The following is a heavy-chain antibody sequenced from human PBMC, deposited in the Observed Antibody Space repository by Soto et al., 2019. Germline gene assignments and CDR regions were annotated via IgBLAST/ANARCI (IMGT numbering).Heavy chain of an antibody. Sequence: SETLSLTCAVYGWSFSGYYWSWIRQPPGKGLEWIGEINHSGSTNYNPSLKSRVTISVDTSKNQFSLKLSSVTAADTAVYYCARGRPVTIFGVVIIEGNWFDPWGQGTLVTVSS. CDR1: GWSFSGYY. J-gene: IGHJ5*02. V-gene: IGHV4-34*01. D-gene: IGHD3-3*01. CDR3: ARGRPVTIFGVVIIEGNWFDP. CDR2: INHSGST.